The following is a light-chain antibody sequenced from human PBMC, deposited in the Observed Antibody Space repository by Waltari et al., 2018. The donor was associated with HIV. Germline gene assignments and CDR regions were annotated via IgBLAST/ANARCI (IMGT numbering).Light chain of an antibody. CDR1: QGIRTD. CDR3: LQYNSYPWT. CDR2: DAS. Sequence: DVQVTQSPSALSASVGDRVTITCRASQGIRTDLGWFQQKPGKAPKRLIYDASSLQTGVRSRFSGSGYGREFTLTIRSLQPEDFADYYCLQYNSYPWTFGQGTKVEIK. J-gene: IGKJ1*01. V-gene: IGKV1-17*01.